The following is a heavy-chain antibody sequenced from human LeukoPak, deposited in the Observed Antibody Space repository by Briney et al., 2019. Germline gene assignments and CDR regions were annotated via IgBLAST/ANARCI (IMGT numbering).Heavy chain of an antibody. J-gene: IGHJ4*02. CDR2: INPNSGGT. D-gene: IGHD3-22*01. Sequence: ASVKVSCKASGYTFTSYGISWVRQAPGQGLEWMGWINPNSGGTNYAQKFQGRVTMTRDTSISTAYMELSRLRSDDTAVYYCARGGFYYYDSSGTGDYWGQGTLVTVSS. CDR3: ARGGFYYYDSSGTGDY. V-gene: IGHV1-2*02. CDR1: GYTFTSYG.